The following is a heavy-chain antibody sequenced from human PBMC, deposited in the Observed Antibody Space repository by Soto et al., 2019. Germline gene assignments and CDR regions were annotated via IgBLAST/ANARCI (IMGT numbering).Heavy chain of an antibody. V-gene: IGHV4-39*01. D-gene: IGHD3-10*01. CDR3: ARQVNPWAQGAFDI. J-gene: IGHJ3*02. Sequence: QLQLQESGPGLVKPSETLSLICTVSGGSISSSSYYWGWIRQPPGNGLEWIGSIYYSGSTYYNPSLKSRVTISVDTSKTQFCLKLSSVTAADTAVYYCARQVNPWAQGAFDIWGQGTMVTVSS. CDR2: IYYSGST. CDR1: GGSISSSSYY.